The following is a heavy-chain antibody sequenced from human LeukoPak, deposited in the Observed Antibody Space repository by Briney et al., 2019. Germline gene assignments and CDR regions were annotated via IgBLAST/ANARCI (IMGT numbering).Heavy chain of an antibody. CDR2: TWYDGTNN. V-gene: IGHV3-33*06. CDR3: AKDRLRRRDNKYYFDY. J-gene: IGHJ4*02. Sequence: PGRSLRLSCAASGFTFSSYGRHWVRQAPGKGLEWGGVTWYDGTNNYYAESVKSRFTISRDNSTNTLYLQMNSLRAEDTAVYYCAKDRLRRRDNKYYFDYWGQGTLVTVSS. D-gene: IGHD5-12*01. CDR1: GFTFSSYG.